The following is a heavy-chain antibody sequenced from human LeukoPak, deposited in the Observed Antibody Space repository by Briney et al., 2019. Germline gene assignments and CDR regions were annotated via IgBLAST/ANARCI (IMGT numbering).Heavy chain of an antibody. V-gene: IGHV3-23*01. D-gene: IGHD1-26*01. CDR1: GSTFSSYA. Sequence: GGSLRLSCAASGSTFSSYAMSWVRQAPGKGLEWVSAISGSGGSTYYADSVKGRFTISRDNSKNTLYLQMNSLRAEDTAVYYCAKDGWGYYYMDVWGKGTTVTVSS. CDR3: AKDGWGYYYMDV. J-gene: IGHJ6*03. CDR2: ISGSGGST.